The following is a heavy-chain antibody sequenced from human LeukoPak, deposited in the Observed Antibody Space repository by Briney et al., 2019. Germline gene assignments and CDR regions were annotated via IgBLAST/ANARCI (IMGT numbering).Heavy chain of an antibody. D-gene: IGHD5-24*01. CDR3: VRPSDRDGLHLFFDS. V-gene: IGHV3-74*01. CDR1: GCTFSRYW. Sequence: GGTLRLSCAASGCTFSRYWMHWVRHAPGKGLIWVSRIKNYGSSKNYADFVRGRFTISRHNAQNTLYLQMHSMRIEDTGVYYCVRPSDRDGLHLFFDSWGQGTLVTVSP. J-gene: IGHJ4*02. CDR2: IKNYGSSK.